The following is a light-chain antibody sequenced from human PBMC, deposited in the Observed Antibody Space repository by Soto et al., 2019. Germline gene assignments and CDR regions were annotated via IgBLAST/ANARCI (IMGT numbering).Light chain of an antibody. Sequence: QSVLTQPASVSGSPGQSITSSCTGTSSDVGRYNYVSWYQQYPGKAPKLIIYGVTNRPSGVSNRFSGSKSGNTASLTISGLQAEDEADYYCNSYAGTSYVFGTGTKVTVL. CDR3: NSYAGTSYV. CDR2: GVT. J-gene: IGLJ1*01. CDR1: SSDVGRYNY. V-gene: IGLV2-14*01.